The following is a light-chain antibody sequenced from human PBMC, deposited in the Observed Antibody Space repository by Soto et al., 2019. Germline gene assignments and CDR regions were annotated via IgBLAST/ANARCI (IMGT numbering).Light chain of an antibody. CDR2: QVS. Sequence: QSALTQPASVSGSPGQSITISCTGTSSDLGGYNFVSWYQHHPGKAPKLMIYQVSNRPSGVSNRFSGSKSGNTASLTISGLQAEDEADYYCHSYVRSTLVFGGGTKLTVL. CDR3: HSYVRSTLV. J-gene: IGLJ3*02. CDR1: SSDLGGYNF. V-gene: IGLV2-14*01.